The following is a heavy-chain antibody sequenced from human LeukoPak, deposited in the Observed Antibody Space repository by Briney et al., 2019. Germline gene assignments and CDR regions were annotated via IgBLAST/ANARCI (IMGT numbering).Heavy chain of an antibody. J-gene: IGHJ6*03. D-gene: IGHD5-18*01. CDR2: INHSGST. V-gene: IGHV4-34*01. CDR1: GGSFSGYY. CDR3: ARDRIQLWLRSRDYMDV. Sequence: SETLSFTCAVYGGSFSGYYWSWIRQPPGKGLEWIGEINHSGSTNYNPSLKSRVTISVDTSKNQFSLKLSSVTAADTAVYYCARDRIQLWLRSRDYMDVWGKGTTVTVSS.